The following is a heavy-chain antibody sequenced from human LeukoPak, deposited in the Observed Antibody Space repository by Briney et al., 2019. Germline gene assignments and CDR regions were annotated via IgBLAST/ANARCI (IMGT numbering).Heavy chain of an antibody. Sequence: GGSLRLSCAASGFTFSSYAMSWVRQAPGKGLEWVSVIYSGGNTYYADSVKGRFTISRDNSKNTLYLQMNSLRAEDTAVYYCAKSGYSSSWYYFDYWGQGTLVTVSS. V-gene: IGHV3-23*03. CDR3: AKSGYSSSWYYFDY. J-gene: IGHJ4*02. CDR2: IYSGGNT. CDR1: GFTFSSYA. D-gene: IGHD6-13*01.